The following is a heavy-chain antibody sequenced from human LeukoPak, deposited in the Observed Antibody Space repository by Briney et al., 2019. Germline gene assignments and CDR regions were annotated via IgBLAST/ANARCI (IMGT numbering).Heavy chain of an antibody. V-gene: IGHV3-66*01. CDR2: IYSGGSST. CDR3: ARDFYGDNSEVVRWHFDL. CDR1: GFTVSSNY. Sequence: GGSLRLSCAASGFTVSSNYMSWVRQAPGKGLEWVSVIYSGGSSTYYADSVKGRFTISRDKSKNTLYLQMNSLRAEDTAVYYCARDFYGDNSEVVRWHFDLWGRGTLVSVSS. D-gene: IGHD4-23*01. J-gene: IGHJ2*01.